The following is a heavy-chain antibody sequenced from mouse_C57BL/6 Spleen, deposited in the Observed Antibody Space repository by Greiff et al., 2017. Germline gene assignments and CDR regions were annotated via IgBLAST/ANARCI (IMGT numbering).Heavy chain of an antibody. Sequence: EVKVVESGEGLVKPGGSLKLSCAASGFTFSSYAMSWVRQTPEKRLEWVAYISSGGDYIYYADTVKGRFTISRDNARNTLYLQMSSLKSEDTAMYYCTRDLPYDGYFDYWGQGTTLTVSS. CDR1: GFTFSSYA. J-gene: IGHJ2*01. CDR3: TRDLPYDGYFDY. V-gene: IGHV5-9-1*02. CDR2: ISSGGDYI. D-gene: IGHD2-3*01.